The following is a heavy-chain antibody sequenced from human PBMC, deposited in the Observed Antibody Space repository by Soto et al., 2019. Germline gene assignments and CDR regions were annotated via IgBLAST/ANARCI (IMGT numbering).Heavy chain of an antibody. CDR2: ILADFNT. CDR3: ARRVEGYFEY. CDR1: GFTFSDYT. V-gene: IGHV3-23*03. Sequence: EVQLLESGRGLVRPGGSLTLSCAASGFTFSDYTMTWVRQAPGKALECISVILADFNTFYAGSVRGRFTISRDNSKNTLSLEMDSLTAEDTAVYYCARRVEGYFEYWGQGALVTVSS. J-gene: IGHJ4*02.